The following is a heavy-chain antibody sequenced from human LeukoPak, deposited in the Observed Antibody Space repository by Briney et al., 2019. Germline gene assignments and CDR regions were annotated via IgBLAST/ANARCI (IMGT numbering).Heavy chain of an antibody. J-gene: IGHJ4*02. CDR3: AKLQGIAAAGHPCFVY. CDR2: ISGSAGST. V-gene: IGHV3-23*01. CDR1: GFTFSKYA. Sequence: GGSLRLSCAASGFTFSKYAMSWVRQAPGKGLEWVSVISGSAGSTHYADSVKGRFTISRDNSKDTLYLQVDSLRVEDTAVYYCAKLQGIAAAGHPCFVYWGQGTLVTVSS. D-gene: IGHD6-13*01.